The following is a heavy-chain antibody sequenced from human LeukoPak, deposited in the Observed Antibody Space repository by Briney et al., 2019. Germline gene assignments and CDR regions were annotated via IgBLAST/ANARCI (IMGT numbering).Heavy chain of an antibody. Sequence: GGSLRLSCAASGFTFSSYAMSWVRQAPGKGLEWVSAISGSGGSTYYADSVKGRFTISRDNSKNTLYLQMNSLRAEDTAVYYCAKDSSYDYVWGSYRSRAAPFGYWGQGTLVTVAS. CDR2: ISGSGGST. V-gene: IGHV3-23*01. D-gene: IGHD3-16*02. CDR3: AKDSSYDYVWGSYRSRAAPFGY. CDR1: GFTFSSYA. J-gene: IGHJ4*02.